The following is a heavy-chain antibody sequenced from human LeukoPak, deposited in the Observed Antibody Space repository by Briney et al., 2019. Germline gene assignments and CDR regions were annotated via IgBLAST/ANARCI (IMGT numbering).Heavy chain of an antibody. V-gene: IGHV5-51*01. D-gene: IGHD2-2*01. J-gene: IGHJ4*02. CDR2: IYPGDSDT. CDR1: GYSFTSYW. Sequence: GESLKISCKGSGYSFTSYWIGWVRQMPGKGLEWMGIIYPGDSDTRYSPSFQGQVTISAAKSISTAYLQRGSLRASDTAMYYCARHSLGYCSSTSCYPDYWGQGTLVTVSS. CDR3: ARHSLGYCSSTSCYPDY.